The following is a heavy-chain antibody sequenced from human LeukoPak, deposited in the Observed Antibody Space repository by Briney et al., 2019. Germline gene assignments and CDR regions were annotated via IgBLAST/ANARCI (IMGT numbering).Heavy chain of an antibody. J-gene: IGHJ4*02. CDR2: VSGSGSNT. CDR1: GFTFAGYA. Sequence: GGSLRLSCAASGFTFAGYATSWVRQAPGKGLEWVSTVSGSGSNTYYADSVKGRFTVSRDNSKNTLYVQMNSLRPEDTAVYYCAKIAVAGYSRNYYYFDSWGQGALVTVSS. D-gene: IGHD6-19*01. CDR3: AKIAVAGYSRNYYYFDS. V-gene: IGHV3-23*01.